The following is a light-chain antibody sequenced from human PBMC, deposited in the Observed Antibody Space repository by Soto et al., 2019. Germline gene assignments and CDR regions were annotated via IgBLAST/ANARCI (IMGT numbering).Light chain of an antibody. CDR3: QKYNSAPPLT. V-gene: IGKV1-27*01. CDR2: AAS. CDR1: QGISNY. Sequence: DIQMTQSPSSLSASVGDRVTITCRASQGISNYLAWYQQKPGKVPKLLIYAASTLQSGVPSRFSGSGSGTDFTLTISSLQHEDVANYYCQKYNSAPPLTFGGGTKVEIK. J-gene: IGKJ4*01.